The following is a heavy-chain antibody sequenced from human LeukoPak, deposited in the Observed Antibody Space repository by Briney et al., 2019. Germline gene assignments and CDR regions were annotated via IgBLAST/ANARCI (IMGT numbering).Heavy chain of an antibody. D-gene: IGHD2-2*01. Sequence: GGSLRLSCAASAFTFSSFDMNWVRQAPGEGLEWVSVIYSGGGTYYADSVKGRFTISRDNSKNTLYLQMNSLRAEDTAVYYCAREPAARGYWGQGTLVTVSS. J-gene: IGHJ4*02. V-gene: IGHV3-66*01. CDR3: AREPAARGY. CDR2: IYSGGGT. CDR1: AFTFSSFD.